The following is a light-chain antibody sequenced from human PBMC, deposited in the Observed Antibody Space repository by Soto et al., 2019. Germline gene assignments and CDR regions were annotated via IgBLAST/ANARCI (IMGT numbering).Light chain of an antibody. Sequence: DIQMAQYPSTLSASVGDRVTITCRASQSISSWLAWYQQKPGKAPKLLIYKASSLETGVPSRFSGSGSGTEFTLTISSLQPDDFATYYCQQYNSMVTFGGGTKVEIK. CDR2: KAS. J-gene: IGKJ4*01. V-gene: IGKV1-5*03. CDR1: QSISSW. CDR3: QQYNSMVT.